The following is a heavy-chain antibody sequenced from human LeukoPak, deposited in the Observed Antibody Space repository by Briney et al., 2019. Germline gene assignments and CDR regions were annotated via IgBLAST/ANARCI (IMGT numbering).Heavy chain of an antibody. Sequence: PGGSLGLSCAASGFTFSSYAMHWVRQAPGKGLEWVAVISYDGSNKYYADSVKGRFTIPRDNSKNTLYLQMNSLRAEDTAVYYCARGRRGYSYGRGTLGYWGQGTLVTVSS. CDR2: ISYDGSNK. V-gene: IGHV3-30-3*01. CDR3: ARGRRGYSYGRGTLGY. D-gene: IGHD5-18*01. J-gene: IGHJ4*02. CDR1: GFTFSSYA.